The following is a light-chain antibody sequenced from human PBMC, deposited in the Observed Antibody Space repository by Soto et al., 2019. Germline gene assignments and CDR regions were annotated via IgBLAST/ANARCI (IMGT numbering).Light chain of an antibody. CDR1: QNISVW. V-gene: IGKV1-5*01. J-gene: IGKJ2*01. CDR2: DAS. CDR3: QQYDSSSPT. Sequence: DIQMTQSPSTLSASVGDGVTITCRASQNISVWSAWYQQRPGKAPKFLIYDASNLETGVSSRFSGSGSGTEFTLTIRSLQPDDFATYYCQQYDSSSPTFGQGTKLEIK.